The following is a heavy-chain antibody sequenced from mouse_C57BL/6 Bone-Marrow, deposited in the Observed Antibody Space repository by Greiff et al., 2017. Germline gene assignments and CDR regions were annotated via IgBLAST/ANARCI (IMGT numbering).Heavy chain of an antibody. V-gene: IGHV1-81*01. J-gene: IGHJ3*01. CDR3: ARLCDGNYGFAY. CDR1: GYTFTSYG. CDR2: IYPSSGNT. Sequence: VKLQQSGAELARPGASVKLSCTASGYTFTSYGISWVKQRTGQGLEWIGEIYPSSGNTYYNEKFKGKVTLTADKASSTAYMELRSLTSEDSAVYFCARLCDGNYGFAYWGQGTLVTVSA. D-gene: IGHD2-1*01.